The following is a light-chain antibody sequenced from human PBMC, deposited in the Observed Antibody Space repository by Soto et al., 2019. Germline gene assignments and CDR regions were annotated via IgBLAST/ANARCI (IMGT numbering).Light chain of an antibody. CDR2: EVS. CDR3: SSKSSGSTPML. CDR1: SSDVGGYRF. V-gene: IGLV2-14*01. Sequence: QSALTQPASVSGSPGQSITISCTGTSSDVGGYRFVSWYQHHPGEAPKLIIYEVSNRPSGVSSRFSGSKSGNTASLTISGLQAEDESPYYCSSKSSGSTPMLFGGGTKLTVL. J-gene: IGLJ3*02.